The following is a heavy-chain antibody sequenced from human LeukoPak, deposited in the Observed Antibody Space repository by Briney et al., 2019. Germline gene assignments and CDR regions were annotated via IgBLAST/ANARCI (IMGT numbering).Heavy chain of an antibody. CDR1: GFTFSSYS. CDR2: ISSSSSYI. Sequence: GGSLRLSCAASGFTFSSYSMNWVRQAPGKGLEWVSSISSSSSYIYYADSVKGRFTISRDNAKNSLYLQMNSLRAEDTAVYYCAREGYCSSTSCSHHLNYWGRGTLVTVSS. V-gene: IGHV3-21*01. J-gene: IGHJ4*02. CDR3: AREGYCSSTSCSHHLNY. D-gene: IGHD2-2*01.